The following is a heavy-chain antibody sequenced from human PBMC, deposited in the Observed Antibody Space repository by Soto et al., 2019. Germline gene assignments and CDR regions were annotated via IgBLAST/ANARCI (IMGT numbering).Heavy chain of an antibody. CDR1: GFTFSTFA. CDR2: ILGRGDT. CDR3: VKDVRPDGYWDFDY. V-gene: IGHV3-23*01. Sequence: EVQLLESGGGSVQPGGSLRLPCAASGFTFSTFAMSWVRQAPGKGLEWVSGILGRGDTYYEESVKGRFTISRDNSKNTLFLQLNSLRVEDTAIYYCVKDVRPDGYWDFDYWGQGTLVIVSS. D-gene: IGHD5-12*01. J-gene: IGHJ4*02.